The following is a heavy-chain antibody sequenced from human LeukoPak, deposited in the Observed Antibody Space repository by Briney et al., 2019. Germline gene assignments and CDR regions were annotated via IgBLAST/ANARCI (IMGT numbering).Heavy chain of an antibody. CDR1: GGSISSSSYY. D-gene: IGHD4-17*01. CDR2: IYYSGST. Sequence: SETLSLTCTVSGGSISSSSYYWGWIRQPPGKGLEWIGSIYYSGSTYYNPSLKSRVTISVDTSKNQFSLKLSSVTAADTAVYYCARENGDYHFTDYWGQGTLVTVSS. J-gene: IGHJ4*02. V-gene: IGHV4-39*07. CDR3: ARENGDYHFTDY.